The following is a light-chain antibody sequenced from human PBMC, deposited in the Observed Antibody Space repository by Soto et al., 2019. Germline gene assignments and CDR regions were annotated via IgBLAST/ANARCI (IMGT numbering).Light chain of an antibody. CDR2: GAS. J-gene: IGKJ1*01. V-gene: IGKV3-15*01. CDR1: QSVGTY. Sequence: VLTQSPATLSLSPGERATLSCRASQSVGTYLAWYQQKPGQAPRLLIYGASTRATDMPGRFSGRGSGTEFTLTINSLQSEDFAVYYCQQYRNWPRTFGQGTKV. CDR3: QQYRNWPRT.